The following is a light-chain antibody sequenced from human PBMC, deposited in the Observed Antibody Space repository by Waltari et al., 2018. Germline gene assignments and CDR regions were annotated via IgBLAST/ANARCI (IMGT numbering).Light chain of an antibody. CDR1: SSNIGSNY. J-gene: IGLJ2*01. CDR2: TND. Sequence: QSVLTQPPSTSGTPGQRVTISCSGSSSNIGSNYVYWYQHPPGTAPKLLIDTNDPRPSGVPARFSGSKSGTSASLAISGLQSDDESDYFCAAWDDTLSAVVFGGGTKLTVL. CDR3: AAWDDTLSAVV. V-gene: IGLV1-47*02.